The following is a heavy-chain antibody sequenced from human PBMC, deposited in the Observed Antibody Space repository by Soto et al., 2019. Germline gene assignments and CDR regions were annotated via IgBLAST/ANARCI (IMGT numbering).Heavy chain of an antibody. CDR1: GFTFSSYG. CDR3: AKSMVATTHDYYFAMDV. D-gene: IGHD5-12*01. J-gene: IGHJ6*02. CDR2: ISYDGSNK. V-gene: IGHV3-30*18. Sequence: GGSLRLSCAASGFTFSSYGMHWVRQAPGKGLEWVAVISYDGSNKYYADSVKGRFTISRDNSKNTLYLQMNSLRAEDTAVYYCAKSMVATTHDYYFAMDVWGQGTTVTVSS.